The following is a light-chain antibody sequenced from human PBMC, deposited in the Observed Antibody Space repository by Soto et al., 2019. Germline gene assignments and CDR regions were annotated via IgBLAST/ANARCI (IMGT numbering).Light chain of an antibody. CDR2: ASS. CDR3: QHLNTFPVT. V-gene: IGKV1-9*01. CDR1: QGISSY. J-gene: IGKJ5*01. Sequence: DIQLTQSPSFLSASVGARVTITCRASQGISSYLAWYQQTPGKAPKLLIYASSTLQSGVPSRFSGSGSGTEFTLTISSRQPEDFATYYCQHLNTFPVTFGQGTRLDI.